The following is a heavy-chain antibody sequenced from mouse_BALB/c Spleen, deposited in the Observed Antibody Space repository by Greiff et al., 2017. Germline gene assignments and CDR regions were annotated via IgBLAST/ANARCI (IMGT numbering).Heavy chain of an antibody. CDR3: AALYYYGSSYRAMDY. J-gene: IGHJ4*01. V-gene: IGHV1-54*01. D-gene: IGHD1-1*01. CDR2: INPGSGGT. Sequence: VQLQQSGAELVRPGTSVKVSCKASGYAFTNYLIEWVKQRPGQGLEWIGVINPGSGGTNYNEKFKGKATLTADKSSSTAYMQLSSLTSDDSAVYFCAALYYYGSSYRAMDYWGQGTSVTVSS. CDR1: GYAFTNYL.